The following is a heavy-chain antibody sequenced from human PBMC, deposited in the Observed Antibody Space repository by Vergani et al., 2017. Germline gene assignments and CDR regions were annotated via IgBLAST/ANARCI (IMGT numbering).Heavy chain of an antibody. CDR1: GGSISSYY. CDR2: IYYSGST. J-gene: IGHJ6*02. CDR3: ARDFEAARSDNFYYGMDV. Sequence: QVQLQESGPGLVKPSETLSLTCTVSGGSISSYYWGWIRQPPGKGLEWIGSIYYSGSTYYNPSLKSRVTISVDTSKNQFSLKLSSVTAADTAVYYCARDFEAARSDNFYYGMDVWGQGTTVTVSS. V-gene: IGHV4-39*07. D-gene: IGHD6-6*01.